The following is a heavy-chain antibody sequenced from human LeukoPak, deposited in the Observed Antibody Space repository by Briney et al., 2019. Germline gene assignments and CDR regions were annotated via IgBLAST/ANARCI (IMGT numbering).Heavy chain of an antibody. CDR2: ISESGSDM. J-gene: IGHJ3*02. Sequence: GGSLRLSCVVSGFGFSDSYMTWIRQTPGKGLEWLAYISESGSDMYYADSVKGRFTISRDNAKNSLYLQMNSLRAEDTAVYYCARERFAYYYDSSGYSNAFDIWGQGTMVTVSS. CDR3: ARERFAYYYDSSGYSNAFDI. CDR1: GFGFSDSY. V-gene: IGHV3-11*04. D-gene: IGHD3-22*01.